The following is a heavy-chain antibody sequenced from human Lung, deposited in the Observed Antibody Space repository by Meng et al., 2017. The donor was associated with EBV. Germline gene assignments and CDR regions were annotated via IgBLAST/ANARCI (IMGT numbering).Heavy chain of an antibody. D-gene: IGHD3-10*01. CDR1: GGAFSSYA. Sequence: VQCVQSGAGVKKPGSSVRVSCKTSGGAFSSYAISWVRQAPGRGLEWLGGLIPMFGAPNYAQKFQGRVTITADEYTSTHFMELSSLRSEDTAVYYCASESGRGYTPDYWGQGTLVTVSS. V-gene: IGHV1-69*01. J-gene: IGHJ4*02. CDR2: LIPMFGAP. CDR3: ASESGRGYTPDY.